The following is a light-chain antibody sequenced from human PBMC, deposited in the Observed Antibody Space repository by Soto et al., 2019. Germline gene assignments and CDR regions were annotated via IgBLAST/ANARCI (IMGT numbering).Light chain of an antibody. J-gene: IGKJ1*01. Sequence: DIQMTQSPSSLSASVGDRVTITCRASQGIRNDLAWYQQKPGKAPKRLIYGASSLQSGVPSRFSGSGSGTEFPLTINSLQPEDFATYYCLQHNSYPWTFGQGTKVEI. V-gene: IGKV1-17*01. CDR1: QGIRND. CDR2: GAS. CDR3: LQHNSYPWT.